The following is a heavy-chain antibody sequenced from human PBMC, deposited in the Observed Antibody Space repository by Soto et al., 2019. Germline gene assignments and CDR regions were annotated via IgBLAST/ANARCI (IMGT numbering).Heavy chain of an antibody. CDR1: GFTFSTYA. CDR3: ARGGDFRK. Sequence: EVQLLESGGGLVQPGGSLRLSCAASGFTFSTYAMNWVRQAPGKGLQWVSTINPSGGATYYADSVKGRFTISRDKSKNSLHLQMDSLRAEDTAVYYCARGGDFRKWGQVTLVTVSS. V-gene: IGHV3-23*01. CDR2: INPSGGAT. J-gene: IGHJ4*02. D-gene: IGHD3-3*01.